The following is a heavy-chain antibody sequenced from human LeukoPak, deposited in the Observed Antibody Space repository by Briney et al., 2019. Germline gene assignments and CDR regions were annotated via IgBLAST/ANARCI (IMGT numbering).Heavy chain of an antibody. CDR2: IYTGGSS. J-gene: IGHJ3*02. V-gene: IGHV3-53*01. CDR3: ARGGRRSAAVVAPRSFDI. Sequence: GGSLRLSCAASGFTVSSTHMVWVRQAPGKGLEWVSVIYTGGSSYYAGSVQGRFIISRDISKNTLYLQMNSLRAEDSALYYCARGGRRSAAVVAPRSFDIWGQGTMVTVSS. CDR1: GFTVSSTH. D-gene: IGHD3-22*01.